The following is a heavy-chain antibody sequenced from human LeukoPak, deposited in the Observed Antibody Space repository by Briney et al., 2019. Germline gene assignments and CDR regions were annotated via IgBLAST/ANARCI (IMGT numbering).Heavy chain of an antibody. V-gene: IGHV4-61*02. CDR1: GGSISSGSYY. CDR2: IYTSGST. CDR3: AGAVAGTSPYYYYYYGMDV. D-gene: IGHD6-19*01. Sequence: SETLSLTCTVSGGSISSGSYYWSWIRQPAGKGLELIGRIYTSGSTNYNPSLKSRVTISVDTSKNQFSLKLSSVTAADTAVYYCAGAVAGTSPYYYYYYGMDVWGQGTTVTVSS. J-gene: IGHJ6*02.